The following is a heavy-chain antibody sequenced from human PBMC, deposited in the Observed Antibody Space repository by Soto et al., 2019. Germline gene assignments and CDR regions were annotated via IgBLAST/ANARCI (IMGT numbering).Heavy chain of an antibody. D-gene: IGHD1-26*01. V-gene: IGHV1-8*01. CDR3: ARGLRIVGATTADY. J-gene: IGHJ4*02. CDR1: GYTFTSYD. Sequence: QVQLVQSGAGVKKPGASVKVSCKASGYTFTSYDINWVRQATGQGLEWMGWMNPNSGNTGYAQKFQGRVTMTRNTSISTAYMELSSLRSEDTAVYYCARGLRIVGATTADYWGQGTLVTVSS. CDR2: MNPNSGNT.